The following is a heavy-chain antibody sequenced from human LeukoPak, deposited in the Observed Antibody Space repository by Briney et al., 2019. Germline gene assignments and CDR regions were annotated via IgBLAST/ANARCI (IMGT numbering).Heavy chain of an antibody. V-gene: IGHV4-34*01. CDR3: ARDPLVIEWEQGYFDY. CDR2: INHSGST. J-gene: IGHJ4*02. Sequence: SETLSLTCAVYGGSFSGYYWSWIRQPPGKGLEWIGEINHSGSTNYNPSLKSRVTISVDTSKNQFSLKLSSVTAADTAVYYCARDPLVIEWEQGYFDYWGQGTLVTVSS. CDR1: GGSFSGYY. D-gene: IGHD1-26*01.